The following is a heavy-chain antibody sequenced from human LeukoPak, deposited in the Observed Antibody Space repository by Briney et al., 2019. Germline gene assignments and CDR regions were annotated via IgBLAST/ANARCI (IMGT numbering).Heavy chain of an antibody. CDR1: GGSISSYY. CDR2: IYTSGST. J-gene: IGHJ4*02. CDR3: ARTHAGYSGYDYPPYFDY. Sequence: SETLSLTCTVSGGSISSYYWSWIRQPAGKGLEWIGRIYTSGSTNYNPSLKSRVTMSVDTSKNQFSLKLSSVTAADTAVYYCARTHAGYSGYDYPPYFDYWGQGTLVTVSS. D-gene: IGHD5-12*01. V-gene: IGHV4-4*07.